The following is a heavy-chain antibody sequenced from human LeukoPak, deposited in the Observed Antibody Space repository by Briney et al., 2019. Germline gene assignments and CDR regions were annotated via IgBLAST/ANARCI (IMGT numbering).Heavy chain of an antibody. Sequence: GGSLRLSCAASGFTFSSCGMHWVRQAPGKGLEWVAVIWYDGSNKYYADSVEGRFTISRDNSKNTLYLQMNSLRAEDTAVYYCARERVYYYDSSGYYYSYYFDYWGQGTLVTVSS. D-gene: IGHD3-22*01. J-gene: IGHJ4*02. CDR3: ARERVYYYDSSGYYYSYYFDY. CDR2: IWYDGSNK. V-gene: IGHV3-33*01. CDR1: GFTFSSCG.